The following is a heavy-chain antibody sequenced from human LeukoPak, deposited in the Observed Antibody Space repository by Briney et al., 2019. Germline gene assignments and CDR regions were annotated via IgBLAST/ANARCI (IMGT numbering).Heavy chain of an antibody. V-gene: IGHV4-34*01. Sequence: PSETLSLTCAVYGGSFSGYYWSWIRQPPGKGLEWIGEINHSGSTNYNPSLKSRVTISVDTSKNQFSLKLSSVTAAGTAVYYCASPGYYGMDVWGQGTTVTVSS. CDR3: ASPGYYGMDV. CDR2: INHSGST. J-gene: IGHJ6*02. CDR1: GGSFSGYY.